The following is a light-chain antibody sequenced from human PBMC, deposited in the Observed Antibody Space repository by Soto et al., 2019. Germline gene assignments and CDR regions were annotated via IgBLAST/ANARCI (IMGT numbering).Light chain of an antibody. J-gene: IGLJ3*02. CDR2: EVT. Sequence: QSALTQPASVSGSPGQSITISCTGTSSDVGAYNYVSWYQQHPGKAPKPMIYEVTNRPSGVSNRFSGSKSGNTASLTISGLQAEDEADYYCSSYTSSSTWVFGGGTKVTVL. CDR1: SSDVGAYNY. CDR3: SSYTSSSTWV. V-gene: IGLV2-14*01.